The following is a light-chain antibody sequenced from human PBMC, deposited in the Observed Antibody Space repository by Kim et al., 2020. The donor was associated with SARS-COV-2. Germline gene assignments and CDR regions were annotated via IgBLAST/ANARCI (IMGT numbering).Light chain of an antibody. Sequence: VSPGQTATIACSGERLGEKYVCWYQQKPGQSPEVVIYQDTKRPSEIPDRFSGSNSGNTATLTISRTQAMDEADYYCQVWDSTTTVFGGGTQLTVL. CDR2: QDT. CDR3: QVWDSTTTV. CDR1: RLGEKY. V-gene: IGLV3-1*01. J-gene: IGLJ2*01.